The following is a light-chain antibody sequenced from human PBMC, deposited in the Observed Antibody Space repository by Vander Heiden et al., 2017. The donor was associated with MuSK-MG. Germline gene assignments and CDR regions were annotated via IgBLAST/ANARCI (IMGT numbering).Light chain of an antibody. V-gene: IGKV3-11*01. J-gene: IGKJ2*01. CDR2: DAS. CDR1: QSVSSY. CDR3: QQRSNGPPA. Sequence: EIVLTQSPATLSLSPGERATLSCRASQSVSSYLAWYQQKPGQAPRLLIYDASNRATGIPARFSGSGSGTDFTLTISSLEPEDLAVYYCQQRSNGPPAFGQGTKLEIK.